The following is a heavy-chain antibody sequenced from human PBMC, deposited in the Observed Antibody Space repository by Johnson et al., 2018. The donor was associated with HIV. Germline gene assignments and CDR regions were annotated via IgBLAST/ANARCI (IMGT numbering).Heavy chain of an antibody. J-gene: IGHJ3*02. D-gene: IGHD6-6*01. CDR1: GFTVSSNY. CDR3: AKVHSSSSNGFDI. V-gene: IGHV3-30*18. CDR2: ISYDGSNK. Sequence: QVQLVESGGGLVQPGGSLRLSCAASGFTVSSNYMSWVHQAPGKGLEWVAVISYDGSNKYYADSVKGLFTVSRDNYKNTLYLQMNSLRGEDTAVYYCAKVHSSSSNGFDIWGQGTMVTVSS.